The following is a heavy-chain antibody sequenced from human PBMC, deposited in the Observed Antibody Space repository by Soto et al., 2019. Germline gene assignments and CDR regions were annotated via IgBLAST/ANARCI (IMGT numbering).Heavy chain of an antibody. CDR2: ISSSSSTI. Sequence: GGSLRLSCAASGFTFSSYSMNWVRQAPGKGLEWVSYISSSSSTIYYADSVKGRFTISRDNAKNSRYLQMNSLRDEDTAVYYCARERSGYGEYWGQGTLVTVSS. V-gene: IGHV3-48*02. CDR3: ARERSGYGEY. J-gene: IGHJ4*02. D-gene: IGHD5-18*01. CDR1: GFTFSSYS.